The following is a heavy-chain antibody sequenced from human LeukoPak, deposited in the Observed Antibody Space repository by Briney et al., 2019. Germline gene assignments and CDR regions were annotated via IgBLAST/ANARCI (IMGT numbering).Heavy chain of an antibody. CDR3: AREGNCSGGSCGLGD. D-gene: IGHD2-15*01. Sequence: PSQTLFLTCAVSGGSISSGGYSWSWIRQPPGKGLEWIGYIYHSGSTYYNPSLKSRVTISVDTSKNQFSLKLSSVTAADTAVYYCAREGNCSGGSCGLGDWGQGTLVTVSS. V-gene: IGHV4-30-2*01. CDR1: GGSISSGGYS. CDR2: IYHSGST. J-gene: IGHJ4*02.